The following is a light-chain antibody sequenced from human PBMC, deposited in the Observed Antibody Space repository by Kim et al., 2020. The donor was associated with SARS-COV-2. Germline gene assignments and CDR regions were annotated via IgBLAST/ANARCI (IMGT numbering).Light chain of an antibody. Sequence: GDIVTSTCRGSKDIRNELGWYQQHPGRAPMRLFYGASRLQSGVPSRFSGSASGKDITLITSRVHPEDFASYCCLQYSTYPITFGQGTRVEIK. J-gene: IGKJ5*01. CDR2: GAS. V-gene: IGKV1-17*01. CDR1: KDIRNE. CDR3: LQYSTYPIT.